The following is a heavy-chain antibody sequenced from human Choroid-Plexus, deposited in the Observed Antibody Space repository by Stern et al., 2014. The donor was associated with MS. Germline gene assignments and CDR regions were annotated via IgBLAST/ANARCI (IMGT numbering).Heavy chain of an antibody. D-gene: IGHD3-3*01. CDR3: ARDQRGITIFGVVTDYYYLGMDV. V-gene: IGHV1-2*02. CDR2: INPNTGGT. J-gene: IGHJ6*02. Sequence: VQLVESGAEVKKHGASVKVSCKTSGYIFTGYYIHWVRQAPGQGLEWMAWINPNTGGTKDAQKFQGRVTMSRDTSISTADVELSSLTSDDTAVYYCARDQRGITIFGVVTDYYYLGMDVWGQGTTVTVSS. CDR1: GYIFTGYY.